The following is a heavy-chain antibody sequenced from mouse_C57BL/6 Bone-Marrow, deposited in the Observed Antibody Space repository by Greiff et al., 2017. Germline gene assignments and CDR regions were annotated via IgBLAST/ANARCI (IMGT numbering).Heavy chain of an antibody. CDR1: GYTFTSSW. Sequence: QVQLQQPGAELVMPGASVKLSCKASGYTFTSSWMHWVKQRPGQGLEWIGEIDPSDSYTNYNQKFKGKSTLTVDKSSSTAYMQLSSLTSEDSAVYYCAREWDGSSSRWYFDVWGTGTTVTVSS. V-gene: IGHV1-69*01. D-gene: IGHD1-1*01. CDR3: AREWDGSSSRWYFDV. J-gene: IGHJ1*03. CDR2: IDPSDSYT.